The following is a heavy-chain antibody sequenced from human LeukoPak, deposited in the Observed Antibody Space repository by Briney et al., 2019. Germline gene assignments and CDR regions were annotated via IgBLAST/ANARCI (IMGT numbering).Heavy chain of an antibody. D-gene: IGHD2-2*01. CDR2: INHSGST. V-gene: IGHV4-34*01. J-gene: IGHJ4*02. CDR1: GGSFSGYY. CDR3: ARFTGGTSDLRYCSSTSCYVDY. Sequence: SETLSLTCAVYGGSFSGYYWSWIRQPPGKGLEWIGEINHSGSTNYNPSLKSRVTISVDTSKNQFSLKLSSVTAADTAVYYCARFTGGTSDLRYCSSTSCYVDYWGQGTLVTVSS.